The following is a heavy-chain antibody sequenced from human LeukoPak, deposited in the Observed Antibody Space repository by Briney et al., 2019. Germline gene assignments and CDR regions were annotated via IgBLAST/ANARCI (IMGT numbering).Heavy chain of an antibody. J-gene: IGHJ4*02. V-gene: IGHV1-8*01. CDR3: ARAPMGTAALY. CDR2: MNPVTGNA. CDR1: GYTFTSHG. Sequence: ASVKVSCKASGYTFTSHGITWVRQAPGQGPEWMGWMNPVTGNAGSAQKFQGRVTLTRDMSISTAYMELSSLTFDDTAFYYCARAPMGTAALYWGQGTLITVSS. D-gene: IGHD2-2*01.